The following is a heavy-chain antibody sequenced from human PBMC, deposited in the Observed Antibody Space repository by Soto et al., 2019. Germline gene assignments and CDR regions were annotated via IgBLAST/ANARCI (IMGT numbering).Heavy chain of an antibody. D-gene: IGHD6-6*01. CDR1: SGSISSSSYY. Sequence: QLQLQESGPGLVKPSETLSLTCTVSSGSISSSSYYWGWIRQPPGKGLEWIGSIYYSGSTYYNPSLKSRVTISVDTSKNQFSLKLSSVTAADTAVYYCARRIAARLNWFDPWGQGTLVTVSS. CDR2: IYYSGST. J-gene: IGHJ5*02. CDR3: ARRIAARLNWFDP. V-gene: IGHV4-39*01.